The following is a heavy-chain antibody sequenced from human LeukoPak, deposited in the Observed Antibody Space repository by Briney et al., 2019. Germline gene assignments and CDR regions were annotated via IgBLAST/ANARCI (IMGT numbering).Heavy chain of an antibody. V-gene: IGHV4-34*01. J-gene: IGHJ4*02. D-gene: IGHD5-12*01. CDR3: ARAPIVATFFDY. Sequence: TSETLSLTCAVYGGSFSGYYWNWIRQSPGKGLEWIGEINHSGSTNYNPSLKSRVTISVDTSKNQFSLNLSSVTAADTAVYYCARAPIVATFFDYGGRGTLVTVSS. CDR1: GGSFSGYY. CDR2: INHSGST.